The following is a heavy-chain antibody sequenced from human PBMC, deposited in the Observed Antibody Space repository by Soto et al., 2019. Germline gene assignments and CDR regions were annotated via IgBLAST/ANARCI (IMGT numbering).Heavy chain of an antibody. J-gene: IGHJ6*03. CDR1: GFTFSSYA. V-gene: IGHV3-23*01. Sequence: GSLRLSCAASGFTFSSYAMSWVRQAPGKGLEWVSAISGSGGSTYYADSVKGRFTISRDNSKNTLYLQMNSLRAEDTAVYYCAKAADLFYCSSTSCYAHYYYYYMDVWGKGTTVTVSS. CDR2: ISGSGGST. D-gene: IGHD2-2*01. CDR3: AKAADLFYCSSTSCYAHYYYYYMDV.